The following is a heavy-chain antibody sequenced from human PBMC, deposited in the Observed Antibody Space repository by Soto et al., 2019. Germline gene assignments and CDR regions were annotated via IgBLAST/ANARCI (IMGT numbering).Heavy chain of an antibody. D-gene: IGHD6-19*01. CDR3: ARDMRYSSGWYDY. CDR1: GYTFTGYY. CDR2: INPNSGCT. Sequence: ASVKVSCKASGYTFTGYYIHWVRQAPGQGLEWMGWINPNSGCTNYAQKFQGWVTMTRDTSISTAYMELSRLRSDDTAGYYCARDMRYSSGWYDYWGQGTLVTVSS. V-gene: IGHV1-2*04. J-gene: IGHJ4*02.